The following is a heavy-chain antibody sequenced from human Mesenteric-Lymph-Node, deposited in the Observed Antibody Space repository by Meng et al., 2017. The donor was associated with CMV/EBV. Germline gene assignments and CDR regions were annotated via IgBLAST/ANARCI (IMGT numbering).Heavy chain of an antibody. CDR1: GFTFSSYV. J-gene: IGHJ4*02. Sequence: LSCAASGFTFSSYVMTWVRQAPGKGLEWVSVIYSGVSSTYYVDSVKGRFTISRDNSKNTLYLQMNSLRAEDTAVYYCAKVRSWQFDYWGQGTLVTVSS. CDR3: AKVRSWQFDY. D-gene: IGHD6-13*01. CDR2: IYSGVSST. V-gene: IGHV3-23*03.